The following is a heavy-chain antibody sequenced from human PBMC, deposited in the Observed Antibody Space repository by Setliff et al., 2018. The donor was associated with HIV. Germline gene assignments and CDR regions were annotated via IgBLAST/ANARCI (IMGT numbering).Heavy chain of an antibody. V-gene: IGHV4-38-2*02. CDR1: GYSISSGYY. CDR2: IYHSGST. J-gene: IGHJ4*02. CDR3: ARRRSSGWYHYFDY. Sequence: SETLSLTCTVTGYSISSGYYWGWIRQPPGKGLEWIGSIYHSGSTYYNPSLKSRVTISVDTSKNQFSLKLSSVTAADTAVYYCARRRSSGWYHYFDYWGQGTLVTVSS. D-gene: IGHD6-19*01.